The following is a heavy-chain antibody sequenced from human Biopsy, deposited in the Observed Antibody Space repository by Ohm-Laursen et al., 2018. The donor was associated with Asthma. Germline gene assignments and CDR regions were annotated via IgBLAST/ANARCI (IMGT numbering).Heavy chain of an antibody. Sequence: GASVTVSCKASGYTFTHYAIHWLRQAPGQRPEWMGWINAGNGKLEYSGKFQGRVTITRDTSATTAYMELSSLTSGDTAVYYCARDGNWCRLRNCSPPGYWFDPWGQGTLVTVSS. V-gene: IGHV1-3*01. CDR3: ARDGNWCRLRNCSPPGYWFDP. D-gene: IGHD2-8*02. J-gene: IGHJ5*02. CDR1: GYTFTHYA. CDR2: INAGNGKL.